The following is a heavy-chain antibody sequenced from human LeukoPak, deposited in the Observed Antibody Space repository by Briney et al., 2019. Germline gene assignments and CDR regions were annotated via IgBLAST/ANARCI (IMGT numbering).Heavy chain of an antibody. V-gene: IGHV3-66*01. CDR1: GFTVSSNH. CDR2: IYSGGST. J-gene: IGHJ5*02. CDR3: ARVPQWLVLFSWFDP. Sequence: PGGSLRLSCAASGFTVSSNHMSWVRQAPGKGLEWVSVIYSGGSTYYADSVKGRFTISRDNSKNTLYLQMNSLRAEDTAVYYCARVPQWLVLFSWFDPWGQGTLVTVSS. D-gene: IGHD6-19*01.